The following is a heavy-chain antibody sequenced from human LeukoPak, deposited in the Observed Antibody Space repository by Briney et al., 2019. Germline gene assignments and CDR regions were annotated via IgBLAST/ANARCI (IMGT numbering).Heavy chain of an antibody. CDR1: GFTVSSNY. V-gene: IGHV3-53*01. D-gene: IGHD3-10*01. CDR3: ASGDLPRAFDI. Sequence: GGSLRLSCAASGFTVSSNYMSWVRQAPGKGLEWVSVIYSGGSTYYADSVKGRFTISRDNSKNTLYPQMNSLRAEDTAVYYCASGDLPRAFDIWGQGTMVTVSS. CDR2: IYSGGST. J-gene: IGHJ3*02.